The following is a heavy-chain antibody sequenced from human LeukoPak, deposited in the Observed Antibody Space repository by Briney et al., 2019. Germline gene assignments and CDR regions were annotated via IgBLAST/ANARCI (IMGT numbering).Heavy chain of an antibody. CDR3: ARDVVGPNRWVYGMDV. V-gene: IGHV3-53*01. CDR1: GFTVSSNY. Sequence: GGSLRLSCAASGFTVSSNYMTWVRQAPGKGLEWVSVIYSGGSTYYADSVKGRFTISRGNSKNTVYLQMNSLRAEDTAVYYCARDVVGPNRWVYGMDVWGQGTTVTVSS. J-gene: IGHJ6*02. CDR2: IYSGGST. D-gene: IGHD3/OR15-3a*01.